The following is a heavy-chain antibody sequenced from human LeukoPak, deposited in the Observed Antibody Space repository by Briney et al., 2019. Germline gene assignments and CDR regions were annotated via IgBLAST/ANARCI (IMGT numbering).Heavy chain of an antibody. CDR2: ISGSGGST. J-gene: IGHJ4*02. CDR1: GFTFSSYA. D-gene: IGHD3-3*01. V-gene: IGHV3-23*01. Sequence: GGSLRLSCAASGFTFSSYAMSWVRQAPGKGLEWVSAISGSGGSTYYADSVKGRFTISRDNSKNTLYLQMNSLRAEDTAVYYCAPGRFLEWLSPPADHWGQGTLVTVSS. CDR3: APGRFLEWLSPPADH.